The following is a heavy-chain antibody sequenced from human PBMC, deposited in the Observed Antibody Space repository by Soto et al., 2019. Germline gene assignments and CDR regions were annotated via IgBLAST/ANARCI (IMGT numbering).Heavy chain of an antibody. CDR2: ISRSSSYI. D-gene: IGHD3-22*01. V-gene: IGHV3-21*01. CDR1: GFTFSSYS. CDR3: ARLPAYDSSGYYCS. J-gene: IGHJ5*02. Sequence: EVQLVESGGGLVKPGGSLRLSCAASGFTFSSYSMNWVRQAPGKGLELVSSISRSSSYIYYPDSVKGRFTISRDNATKSLYLQMNSLRAEETAVYYCARLPAYDSSGYYCSLGQGTLVTVSS.